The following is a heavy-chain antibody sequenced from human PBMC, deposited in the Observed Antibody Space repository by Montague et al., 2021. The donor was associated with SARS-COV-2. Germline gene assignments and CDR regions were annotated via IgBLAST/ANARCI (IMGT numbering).Heavy chain of an antibody. Sequence: SRRLSLSASGFTFSGSPMSWVRQAPGKGLEWVSVIHSGGRSSYYGKSVEGRFTVSRDNSKNTVYLQMNNLRAEDTAVYHCAKVGDLMAGYSLVNLDNWGQGTLVIVSS. V-gene: IGHV3-23*03. CDR1: GFTFSGSP. J-gene: IGHJ4*02. D-gene: IGHD3-9*01. CDR3: AKVGDLMAGYSLVNLDN. CDR2: IHSGGRSS.